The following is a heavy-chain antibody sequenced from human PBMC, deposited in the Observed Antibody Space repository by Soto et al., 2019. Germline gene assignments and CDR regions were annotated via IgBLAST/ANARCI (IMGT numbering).Heavy chain of an antibody. CDR1: GGSISSSEW. Sequence: QVQLQESGPGLVKPSGTLSLTCAVSGGSISSSEWWSWVRQPPGKGLEWIGEIYHSENTNYNPSLKSRVTMAVDKSRNQFSLKLSSVTAADTAVYYCARRWGEGRVDYWGQGTLVTVSS. D-gene: IGHD3-10*01. V-gene: IGHV4-4*02. CDR2: IYHSENT. J-gene: IGHJ4*02. CDR3: ARRWGEGRVDY.